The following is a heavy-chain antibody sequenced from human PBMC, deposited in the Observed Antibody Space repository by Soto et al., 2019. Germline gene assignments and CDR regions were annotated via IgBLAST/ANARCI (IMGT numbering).Heavy chain of an antibody. J-gene: IGHJ4*02. V-gene: IGHV4-39*01. CDR2: IYYSGST. Sequence: QLQLQESGPGLVKPSETLSLTCTVSGGSISSSSYYWGWIRQPPGKGLEWIGSIYYSGSTYYNPSLKXPXPXSXXTSKNQCSLKLSSVTAADTAVDYCARRGSGSYSDYWGQGTLVTVSS. CDR3: ARRGSGSYSDY. D-gene: IGHD3-10*01. CDR1: GGSISSSSYY.